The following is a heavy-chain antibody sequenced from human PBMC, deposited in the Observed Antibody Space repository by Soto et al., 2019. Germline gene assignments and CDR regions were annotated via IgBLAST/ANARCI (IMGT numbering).Heavy chain of an antibody. Sequence: EVQLVESGGGLVQPGRSLRLSCAASGFTFDDYAMHWVRQAPGKGLEWVSGISWNSGRIGYADSVKGRFTISRDNAKNSLYLQMNSLRAEDTALYYCAKDSGYDIFLNAFDIWGQGTMVTVSS. CDR1: GFTFDDYA. D-gene: IGHD5-12*01. CDR2: ISWNSGRI. J-gene: IGHJ3*02. V-gene: IGHV3-9*01. CDR3: AKDSGYDIFLNAFDI.